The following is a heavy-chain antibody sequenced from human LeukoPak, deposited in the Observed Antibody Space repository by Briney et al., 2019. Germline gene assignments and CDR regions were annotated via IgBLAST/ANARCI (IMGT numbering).Heavy chain of an antibody. D-gene: IGHD6-19*01. CDR3: ASGGVAGRWPLDY. CDR2: IQISGST. V-gene: IGHV4-4*07. CDR1: GGSISSYY. J-gene: IGHJ4*02. Sequence: TSETLSLTCTVSGGSISSYYCSWIRQPAGKGLEWIGRIQISGSTNYNPSLKSRVTMSVDTSKNQFSLKLSSVTAADTAVYYCASGGVAGRWPLDYWGQGTLVTVSS.